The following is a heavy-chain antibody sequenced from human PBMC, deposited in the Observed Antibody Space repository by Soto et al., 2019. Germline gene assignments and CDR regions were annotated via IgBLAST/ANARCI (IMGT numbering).Heavy chain of an antibody. CDR2: IIPIFGTA. V-gene: IGHV1-69*13. CDR3: ARDRVYCSSTSCFYWFDP. D-gene: IGHD2-2*01. J-gene: IGHJ5*02. Sequence: ASVKVSCKASGGTFSSYAISWVRQAPGQGLEWMGGIIPIFGTANYAQKFQGRVTITADESTSTAYLELSSLRSEDTAVYYCARDRVYCSSTSCFYWFDPWGQGTLVTVSS. CDR1: GGTFSSYA.